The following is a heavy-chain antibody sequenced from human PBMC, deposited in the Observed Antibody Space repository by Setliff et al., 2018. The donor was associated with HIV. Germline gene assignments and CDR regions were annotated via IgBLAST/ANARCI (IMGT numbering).Heavy chain of an antibody. CDR1: GFTFSSYA. J-gene: IGHJ4*02. Sequence: QPGGSLRLSCAASGFTFSSYAMSWVRQAPGKGLEWVSAISGSGDSTYYADSVKGRFTISRDNSKNTLYLQMNSLRAEDTAVYYCATARPRHLVSTNPPYYFDYWGQGTLVTVSS. V-gene: IGHV3-23*01. CDR3: ATARPRHLVSTNPPYYFDY. D-gene: IGHD2-8*02. CDR2: ISGSGDST.